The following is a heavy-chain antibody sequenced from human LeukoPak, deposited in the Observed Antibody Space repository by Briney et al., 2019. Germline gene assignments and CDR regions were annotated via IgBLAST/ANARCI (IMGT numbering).Heavy chain of an antibody. CDR2: ISNDGDNK. D-gene: IGHD3-9*01. V-gene: IGHV3-30*03. CDR1: GFTFSSYA. Sequence: AGGSLRLSCAASGFTFSSYAMHWVRQAPGKGLEWVAAISNDGDNKYYVDSLKGRFTVSRDNSIDTLYLQMNSLRADDTAVYYCARFVRYFDWLPDYWGQGTLVTVSS. J-gene: IGHJ4*02. CDR3: ARFVRYFDWLPDY.